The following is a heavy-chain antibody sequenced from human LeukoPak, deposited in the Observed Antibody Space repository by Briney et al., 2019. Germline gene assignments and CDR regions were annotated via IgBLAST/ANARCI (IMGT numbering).Heavy chain of an antibody. D-gene: IGHD2-2*02. CDR1: GFTFSGCN. J-gene: IGHJ4*02. V-gene: IGHV3-48*04. CDR2: IGSSSIII. CDR3: ARARYCSSYSCYKDY. Sequence: GGSLRLSCVVSGFTFSGCNMNWVRQAPGKGLEWVSYIGSSSIIIHYADSVKGRFTIFRDTAKNSLYLQMNNLRAEDTAVYYCARARYCSSYSCYKDYWGQGTLVTVSS.